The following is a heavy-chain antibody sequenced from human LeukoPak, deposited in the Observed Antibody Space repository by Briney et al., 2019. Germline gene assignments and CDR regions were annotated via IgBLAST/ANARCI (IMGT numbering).Heavy chain of an antibody. Sequence: PGGSLRLSCAASGFTISSNYMSWVRQAPGKGLEWVSVIYSGGSTYYADSVKGRFTISRDNSKNTLYLQMTSLSAEDTAVYYCARAYYGSGSYYLDYWGQGTLVTVSS. J-gene: IGHJ4*02. D-gene: IGHD3-10*01. CDR2: IYSGGST. CDR3: ARAYYGSGSYYLDY. V-gene: IGHV3-53*01. CDR1: GFTISSNY.